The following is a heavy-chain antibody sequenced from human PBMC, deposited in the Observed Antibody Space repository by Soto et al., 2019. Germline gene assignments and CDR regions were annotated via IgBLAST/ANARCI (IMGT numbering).Heavy chain of an antibody. J-gene: IGHJ6*02. CDR3: TTGNQYDFWSGYYNGYYYGMDV. D-gene: IGHD3-3*01. CDR1: GFTFSNAW. Sequence: VGSLRLSCAASGFTFSNAWMNWVRQAPGKGLEWVGRIKSKTDGGTTDYAAPVKGRFTISRDDSKNTLYLQMNSLKTEDTAVYYCTTGNQYDFWSGYYNGYYYGMDVWGQGTTVTVSS. CDR2: IKSKTDGGTT. V-gene: IGHV3-15*07.